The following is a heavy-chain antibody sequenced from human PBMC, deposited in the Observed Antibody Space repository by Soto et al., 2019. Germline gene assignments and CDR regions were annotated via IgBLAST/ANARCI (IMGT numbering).Heavy chain of an antibody. D-gene: IGHD1-1*01. CDR3: ARDIGTARASYYYYYGMDV. Sequence: ASVKVSCKASGYTFTSYYMHWVRQAPGQGLEWMGIINPSGGSTSYAQKFQGRVTMTRDTSTSTVYMELSSLRSEDTAVYYCARDIGTARASYYYYYGMDVWGQGTTVTVSS. V-gene: IGHV1-46*01. J-gene: IGHJ6*02. CDR2: INPSGGST. CDR1: GYTFTSYY.